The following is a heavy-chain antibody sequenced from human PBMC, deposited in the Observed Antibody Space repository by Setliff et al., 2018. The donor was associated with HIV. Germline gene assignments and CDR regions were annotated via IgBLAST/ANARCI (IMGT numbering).Heavy chain of an antibody. CDR3: ARQQQLVPRPSYYYYGMDV. CDR2: ISAYNGNT. J-gene: IGHJ6*02. CDR1: GYTFTSYG. Sequence: ASVKVSCKASGYTFTSYGISWVRQAPGQGLEWMGWISAYNGNTNYAQKLQGRVTITTDTSTSTAYMELRSLRSDDTAMYYCARQQQLVPRPSYYYYGMDVWGQGTTVTVSS. V-gene: IGHV1-18*01. D-gene: IGHD6-13*01.